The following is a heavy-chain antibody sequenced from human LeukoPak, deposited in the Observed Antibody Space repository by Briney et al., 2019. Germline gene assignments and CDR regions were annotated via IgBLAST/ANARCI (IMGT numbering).Heavy chain of an antibody. J-gene: IGHJ5*02. V-gene: IGHV3-48*03. CDR2: ICRSGDTI. CDR3: ARGEYVWGSYRPRPS. CDR1: GFTFSRYE. Sequence: GGSLRLSCAASGFTFSRYEMNWVRQAPGKGLEWVSYICRSGDTIYFADSVKGRFTISRDNAKNSLYLQMNSLRAEDTAVYYCARGEYVWGSYRPRPSWGQGTLVTVSS. D-gene: IGHD3-16*02.